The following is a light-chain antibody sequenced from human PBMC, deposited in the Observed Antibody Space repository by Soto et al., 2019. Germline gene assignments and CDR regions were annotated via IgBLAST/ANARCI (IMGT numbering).Light chain of an antibody. J-gene: IGLJ1*01. CDR3: QSYDSSLSGSV. V-gene: IGLV2-11*01. CDR2: DVN. CDR1: SSDVGGYNH. Sequence: QSALTQPRSVSGSPGQSVAISCTGTSSDVGGYNHVSWYQQHPGKAPKLMVYDVNKRASGVPDRFSGSKSGNTASLTISGLQAEDEADYYCQSYDSSLSGSVFGGGTKLTVL.